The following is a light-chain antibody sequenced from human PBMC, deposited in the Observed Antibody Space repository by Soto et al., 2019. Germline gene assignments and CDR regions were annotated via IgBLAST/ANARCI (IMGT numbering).Light chain of an antibody. CDR1: SRAIDHYDY. J-gene: IGLJ1*01. Sequence: QSLRTQPATVSGSTGQAVTISCTGTSRAIDHYDYLSCYQQHQGTATNPMIYHVTYRPSGVSNRYSGSKSGNSASLTISGLQADDEADYYCCSLTTSHTYVFGSGTKVTVL. CDR2: HVT. CDR3: CSLTTSHTYV. V-gene: IGLV2-14*03.